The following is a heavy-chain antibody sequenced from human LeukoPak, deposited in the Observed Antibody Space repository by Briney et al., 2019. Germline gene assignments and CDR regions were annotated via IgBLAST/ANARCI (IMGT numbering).Heavy chain of an antibody. CDR1: GFTFSSYG. J-gene: IGHJ4*02. D-gene: IGHD1-7*01. V-gene: IGHV3-30*02. CDR3: ATQVTATNPNDY. CDR2: IRYDGSNK. Sequence: GGSVRLSCAAFGFTFSSYGMHWVRQAPGKGLEWVAFIRYDGSNKYYADSVKGRFTISRDNSKNTLYLQMNSLRAEDTAVYYCATQVTATNPNDYWGQGTLVTVSS.